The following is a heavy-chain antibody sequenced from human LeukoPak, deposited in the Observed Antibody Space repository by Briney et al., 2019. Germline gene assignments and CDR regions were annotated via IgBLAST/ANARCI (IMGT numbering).Heavy chain of an antibody. CDR3: ARVPYYYEYYYYGMDV. Sequence: GGSLRLSCAASGFTFSSYWMHWVRQAPGKGLVWVSRINSDGSSTSYADSVKGRFTISRDNAKNTLYLQMNSLRAEDTAVYYCARVPYYYEYYYYGMDVWGQGTTVTVSS. CDR1: GFTFSSYW. CDR2: INSDGSST. J-gene: IGHJ6*02. D-gene: IGHD3-22*01. V-gene: IGHV3-74*01.